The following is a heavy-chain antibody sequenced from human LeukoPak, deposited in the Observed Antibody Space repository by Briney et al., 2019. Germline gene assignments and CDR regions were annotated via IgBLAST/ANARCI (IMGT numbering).Heavy chain of an antibody. CDR2: INPHSAGT. CDR1: GYTFTDYY. CDR3: AREDSGWYVDY. Sequence: ASVKVSCKASGYTFTDYYMHWVRQAPGQGREWMGWINPHSAGTNYAQKFEGRVTMTRDTSISTAYMELSRLRSDDTAVYYCAREDSGWYVDYWGQGTLVTVSS. J-gene: IGHJ4*02. D-gene: IGHD6-19*01. V-gene: IGHV1-2*02.